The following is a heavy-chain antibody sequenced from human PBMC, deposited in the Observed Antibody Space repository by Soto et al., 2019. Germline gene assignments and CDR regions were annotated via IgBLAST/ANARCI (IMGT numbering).Heavy chain of an antibody. V-gene: IGHV3-33*06. CDR2: IWYDGSNK. Sequence: QVQLVESGGGVVQPGRSLRLSCAASGFTFSSYGMHWVRQAPGKGLEWVAVIWYDGSNKYYADSVKGRFTISRDNSKNTLYLQMNSLRAEDTAVYYCPKSVTVNYGSGVYGMDVWGQGTTVTVSS. CDR1: GFTFSSYG. J-gene: IGHJ6*02. CDR3: PKSVTVNYGSGVYGMDV. D-gene: IGHD3-10*01.